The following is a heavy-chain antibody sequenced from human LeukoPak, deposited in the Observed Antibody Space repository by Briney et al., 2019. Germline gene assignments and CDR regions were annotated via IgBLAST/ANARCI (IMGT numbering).Heavy chain of an antibody. CDR2: IYYSGST. V-gene: IGHV4-39*01. CDR1: GVSISSSSYY. CDR3: ARYSVDYYGSGSYFDAFDI. J-gene: IGHJ3*02. Sequence: SETLSLTCTVSGVSISSSSYYWGWIRQPPGKGLEWIGSIYYSGSTYYNPSLKSRVTISVDTSKNQFSLKLSSVTAADTAVYYCARYSVDYYGSGSYFDAFDIWGQGTMVTVSS. D-gene: IGHD3-10*01.